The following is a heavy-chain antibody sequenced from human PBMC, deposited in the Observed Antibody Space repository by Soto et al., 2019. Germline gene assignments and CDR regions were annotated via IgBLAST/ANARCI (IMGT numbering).Heavy chain of an antibody. D-gene: IGHD3-9*01. CDR2: IYYSGST. V-gene: IGHV4-39*01. CDR1: GGSISSSSYY. Sequence: SETLSLTCTVSGGSISSSSYYWGWIRQPPGKGLEWIGSIYYSGSTYYNPSLKSRVTISVDASKNQFSLKLSSVTAADTAVYYCARHDILTGYYIYYFDYWGQGTLVTVSS. CDR3: ARHDILTGYYIYYFDY. J-gene: IGHJ4*02.